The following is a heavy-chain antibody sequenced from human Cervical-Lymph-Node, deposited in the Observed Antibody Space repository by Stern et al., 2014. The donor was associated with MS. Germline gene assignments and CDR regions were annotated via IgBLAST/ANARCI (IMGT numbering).Heavy chain of an antibody. V-gene: IGHV3-48*01. D-gene: IGHD6-19*01. CDR3: ARIAVAGVSPDY. CDR1: GFAFSSYG. Sequence: VQLVQSGGGLVQPGGSLRLSCAASGFAFSSYGMNWVRQAPGKGLEWGSYISSSSNTIYYADSVKGRFTISRDNAKNSLYLQMNSLRAEDTAVYYCARIAVAGVSPDYWGQGTLVTVSS. J-gene: IGHJ4*02. CDR2: ISSSSNTI.